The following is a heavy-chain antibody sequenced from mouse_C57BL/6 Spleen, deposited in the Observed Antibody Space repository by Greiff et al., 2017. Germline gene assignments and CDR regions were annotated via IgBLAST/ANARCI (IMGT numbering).Heavy chain of an antibody. J-gene: IGHJ3*01. CDR3: ARETAQAAWFAY. D-gene: IGHD3-2*02. CDR1: GYTFTSYW. Sequence: VQLQQSGAELAKPGASVKLSCKASGYTFTSYWMHWVKQRPGQGLEWIGYINPSSGYTKYNQKFKDKATLAVDKSSSTAYMQLSSLTYEDSAVYYCARETAQAAWFAYWGQGTLVTVSA. V-gene: IGHV1-7*01. CDR2: INPSSGYT.